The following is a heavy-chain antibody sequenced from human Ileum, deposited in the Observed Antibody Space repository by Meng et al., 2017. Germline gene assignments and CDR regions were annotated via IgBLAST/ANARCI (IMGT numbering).Heavy chain of an antibody. D-gene: IGHD2-15*01. V-gene: IGHV4-4*02. CDR2: LYLAGSP. Sequence: QRHQQGTGLLKPSGPLSLTCTVSGGSISSSFYWSWVRQSPGKGLECIGQLYLAGSPNYNPSLESRVTISVDKSKNQFSLRLTSVTAADTAIFYCVRHGGKYFDSWGQGTLVTVSS. J-gene: IGHJ4*02. CDR3: VRHGGKYFDS. CDR1: GGSISSSFY.